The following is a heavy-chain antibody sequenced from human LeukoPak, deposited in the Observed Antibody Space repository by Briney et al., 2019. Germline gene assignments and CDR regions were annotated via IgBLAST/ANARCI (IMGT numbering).Heavy chain of an antibody. D-gene: IGHD2-2*01. Sequence: GASVKVSCKASGGTFSSYAISWVRQAPGQGLEWMGGIIPIFGTANYAQKFQGRVTITTDESTSTAYMELSSLRSEDTAVYYCARERDCSSTSCYGGDWFDPWGQGTLVTVSS. J-gene: IGHJ5*02. CDR3: ARERDCSSTSCYGGDWFDP. V-gene: IGHV1-69*05. CDR2: IIPIFGTA. CDR1: GGTFSSYA.